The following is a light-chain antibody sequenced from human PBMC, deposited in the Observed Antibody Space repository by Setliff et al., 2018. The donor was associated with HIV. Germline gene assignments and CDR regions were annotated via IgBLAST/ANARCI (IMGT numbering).Light chain of an antibody. Sequence: SALTQPASVSGSPGQSITISCTGVTSDIDGYDYITWYQQYPGKAPKLVIFEVSNRPSGVPDRFSGSKSGNTASLTISGLQSDDEADYYCNSYSRTTDYVFGTGTKV. CDR2: EVS. V-gene: IGLV2-14*03. CDR3: NSYSRTTDYV. CDR1: TSDIDGYDY. J-gene: IGLJ1*01.